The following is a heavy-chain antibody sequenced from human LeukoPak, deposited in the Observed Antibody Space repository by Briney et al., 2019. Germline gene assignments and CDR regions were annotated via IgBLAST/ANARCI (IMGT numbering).Heavy chain of an antibody. J-gene: IGHJ4*02. CDR3: PSGSADY. CDR1: GFTFDDYG. V-gene: IGHV3-23*01. D-gene: IGHD1-26*01. CDR2: ISASGGST. Sequence: GGSLRLSCAASGFTFDDYGMSWVRQAPGKGLEWVSAISASGGSTYYADSVKGRFTISRDNSKNTLYLQMNSLRAEDTAVYYCPSGSADYWGQGTLVTVSS.